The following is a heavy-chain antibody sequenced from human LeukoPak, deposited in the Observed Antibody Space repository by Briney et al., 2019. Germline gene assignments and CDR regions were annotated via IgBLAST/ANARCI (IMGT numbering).Heavy chain of an antibody. Sequence: GASVKVSCKVSGYTFTGYYMHWVRQAPGQGLEWMGWINPNSGGTNYAQKFQGRVTMTRDTSISTAYMELSRLRSDDTAVYYCARVSVGYSYGCDYWGQGTLVTVSS. CDR3: ARVSVGYSYGCDY. J-gene: IGHJ4*02. D-gene: IGHD5-18*01. V-gene: IGHV1-2*02. CDR2: INPNSGGT. CDR1: GYTFTGYY.